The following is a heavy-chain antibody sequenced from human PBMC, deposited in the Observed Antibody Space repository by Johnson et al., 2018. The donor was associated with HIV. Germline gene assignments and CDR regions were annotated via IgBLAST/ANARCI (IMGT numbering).Heavy chain of an antibody. J-gene: IGHJ3*02. CDR2: ISYDGSNK. CDR3: ARACRDGYTCDAFDI. D-gene: IGHD5-24*01. V-gene: IGHV3-30*04. CDR1: GFTFSTYA. Sequence: QVQLVESGGGVVQPGRSLRLSCAASGFTFSTYAMHWVRQAPGKGLEWVAIISYDGSNKYYADSVKGRFTISRDNSKNSVYLQMNSLRAEDTAVYYCARACRDGYTCDAFDIWGQGTMVTVSS.